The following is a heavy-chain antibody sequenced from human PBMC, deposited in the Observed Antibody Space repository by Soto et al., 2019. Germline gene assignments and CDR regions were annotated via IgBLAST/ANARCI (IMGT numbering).Heavy chain of an antibody. J-gene: IGHJ6*02. Sequence: SETLSLSCAVYGGSFSGYYWSWIRQPPGKGLERIGEINHSGSTNYNPSLKSRVTISVDTSKNQFSLKLSSVTAADTAVYYCARAPVEDCSGGSCYSQAPMDVWGQGTTVTVSS. CDR2: INHSGST. CDR3: ARAPVEDCSGGSCYSQAPMDV. V-gene: IGHV4-34*01. D-gene: IGHD2-15*01. CDR1: GGSFSGYY.